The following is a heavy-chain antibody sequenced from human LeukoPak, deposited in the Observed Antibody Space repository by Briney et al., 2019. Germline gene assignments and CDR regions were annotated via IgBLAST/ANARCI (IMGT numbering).Heavy chain of an antibody. D-gene: IGHD4-17*01. CDR2: ISSSGSTI. J-gene: IGHJ6*02. CDR1: GFTFSDYY. CDR3: ARPTVTTAYYYYGMDV. V-gene: IGHV3-11*01. Sequence: GGSLRLSCAASGFTFSDYYMSWIRQAPGKGLEWVSYISSSGSTIYHADSVKGRFTISRDNAKNSLYLQMNSLRAEDTAVYYCARPTVTTAYYYYGMDVWGQGTTVTVSS.